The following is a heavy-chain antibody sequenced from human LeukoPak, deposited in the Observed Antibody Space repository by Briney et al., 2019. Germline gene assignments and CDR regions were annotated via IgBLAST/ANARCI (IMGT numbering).Heavy chain of an antibody. V-gene: IGHV4-30-4*01. Sequence: PSETLSLTCTVSGGSISSGDYYWSWIRQPPGKGLEWIGYIYYSGSTYYNPSLKSRVTISVDTSKNQFSLKLSSVTAADTAVYYCARGITIFGVPSPWGWFDPWGQGTLVTVSS. CDR3: ARGITIFGVPSPWGWFDP. J-gene: IGHJ5*02. CDR1: GGSISSGDYY. D-gene: IGHD3-3*01. CDR2: IYYSGST.